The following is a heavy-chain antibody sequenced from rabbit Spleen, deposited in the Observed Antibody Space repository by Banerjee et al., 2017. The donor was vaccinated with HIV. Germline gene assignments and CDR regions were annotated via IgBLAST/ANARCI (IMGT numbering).Heavy chain of an antibody. CDR3: ARDAGTSFSTYGMDL. D-gene: IGHD8-1*01. V-gene: IGHV1S40*01. J-gene: IGHJ6*01. CDR2: AYAGSSGST. CDR1: GFSFNSGYD. Sequence: QSLEESGGGLVKPGASLTLTCKASGFSFNSGYDMCWVRQAPGKGLERVACAYAGSSGSTYSATWAKGRFPISKTSSTTVTLQMTSLTAADTATYFCARDAGTSFSTYGMDLWGPGTLVTVS.